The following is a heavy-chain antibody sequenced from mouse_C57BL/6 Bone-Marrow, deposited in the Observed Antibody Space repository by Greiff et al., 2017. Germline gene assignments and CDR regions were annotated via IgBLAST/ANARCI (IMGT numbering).Heavy chain of an antibody. D-gene: IGHD1-1*01. J-gene: IGHJ1*03. V-gene: IGHV1-4*01. CDR1: GYTFTSYT. CDR2: INPSSGYT. Sequence: QVQLQQSGAELARPGASVKMSCKASGYTFTSYTMHWVKQRPGPGLEWIGYINPSSGYTKYNQKFKDKATLTADKSSSTAYMQLSSLTSEDSAVYYCARDYYGSSYWYFDVWGTGTTVTVSS. CDR3: ARDYYGSSYWYFDV.